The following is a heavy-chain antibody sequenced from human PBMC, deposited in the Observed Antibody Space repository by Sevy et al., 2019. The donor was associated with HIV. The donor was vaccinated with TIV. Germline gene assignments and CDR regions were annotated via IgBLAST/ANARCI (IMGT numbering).Heavy chain of an antibody. J-gene: IGHJ6*03. CDR2: ISSTSSHI. V-gene: IGHV3-21*01. CDR1: GFTFGTHS. CDR3: AKDVTFGVVTYYYMDV. Sequence: GGSLRLSCVASGFTFGTHSLSWVRQAPGKGLEWVASISSTSSHIFYADSVKGRFTISRDNANNFLYLQLNSLRVEDTAAYYCAKDVTFGVVTYYYMDVWGKWTTVTVSS. D-gene: IGHD3-3*01.